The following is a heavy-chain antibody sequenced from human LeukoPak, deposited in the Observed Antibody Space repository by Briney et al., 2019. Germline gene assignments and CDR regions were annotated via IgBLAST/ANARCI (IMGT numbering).Heavy chain of an antibody. D-gene: IGHD5-12*01. J-gene: IGHJ5*02. CDR2: IHDSGIT. CDR1: GGSISDSY. V-gene: IGHV4-59*01. Sequence: SETLSLTCTVSGGSISDSYWSWIRQPPGKGLEWIGKIHDSGITNYNPSLKSRVTFSADTSKKQFSLNLNSVTAADTAVYYCARGGYMSNWFEHWGQGTPVTVSS. CDR3: ARGGYMSNWFEH.